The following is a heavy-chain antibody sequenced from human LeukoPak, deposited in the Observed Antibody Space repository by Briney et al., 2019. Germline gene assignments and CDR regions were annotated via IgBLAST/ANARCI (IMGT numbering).Heavy chain of an antibody. CDR3: ARGALPDIAMIVLAHYN. J-gene: IGHJ4*02. V-gene: IGHV1-8*01. Sequence: ASVKVSCKASGYTFTSYDTNWVRQATGQGLEWMGWMNPNSGHTGYAQKFQGRVTMTRNTSISTAHMELSSLRSEDTAVYYCARGALPDIAMIVLAHYNWGQGTLVTVSS. D-gene: IGHD3-22*01. CDR2: MNPNSGHT. CDR1: GYTFTSYD.